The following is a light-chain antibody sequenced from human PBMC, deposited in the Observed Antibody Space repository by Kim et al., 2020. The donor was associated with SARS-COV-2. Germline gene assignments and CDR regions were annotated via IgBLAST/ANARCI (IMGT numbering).Light chain of an antibody. V-gene: IGKV3-11*01. CDR2: DTI. CDR3: QQRDSWPLT. Sequence: SPGERAPLSCRASQSVGNFLAWYQQKPGQSPRLVIYDTINRATGIPDRFRGSGSGTDFTLTITSLEPEDFAVYYCQQRDSWPLTFGGGTKVDIK. J-gene: IGKJ4*01. CDR1: QSVGNF.